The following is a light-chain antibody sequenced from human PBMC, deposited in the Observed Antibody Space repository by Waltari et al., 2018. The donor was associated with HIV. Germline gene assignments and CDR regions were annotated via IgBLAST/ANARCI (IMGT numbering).Light chain of an antibody. CDR3: CSYAGITTWV. CDR2: DVT. J-gene: IGLJ3*02. Sequence: QSALPQPASVSGSPGQSITISCTGTSNDLGRYDLVSWYQHQPGRAPKLLIYDVTKWPSGVSHRFSGSKSGATASLTISGLQAEDEADYYCCSYAGITTWVFGGGTKVTVL. CDR1: SNDLGRYDL. V-gene: IGLV2-23*02.